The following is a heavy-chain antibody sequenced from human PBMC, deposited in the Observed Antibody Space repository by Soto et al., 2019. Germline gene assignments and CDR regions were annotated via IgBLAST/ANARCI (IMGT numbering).Heavy chain of an antibody. CDR1: GGSISSGGYY. D-gene: IGHD6-13*01. CDR2: IYYSGST. J-gene: IGHJ4*02. Sequence: QVQLQESGPGLVKPSQTLSLTCTVSGGSISSGGYYWSWTRQHPGKGLEWIGYIYYSGSTYYNPSLKSRVTISVDTSKNQFSLKLSSVTAADTAVYYCARFKQEIAAAEGFDYWGQGTLVTVSS. CDR3: ARFKQEIAAAEGFDY. V-gene: IGHV4-31*03.